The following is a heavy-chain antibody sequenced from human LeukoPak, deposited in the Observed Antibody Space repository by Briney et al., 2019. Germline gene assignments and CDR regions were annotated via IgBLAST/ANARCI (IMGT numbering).Heavy chain of an antibody. Sequence: SETLSLTCTVSGGSISSSSYYWGWIRQPPGKGLEWIGSIYYSGSTYYNPSLKSRVTISVDTSKNQFSLKLSSVTAADTAVYYCARLPNYGDYLLPFDYWGQGTLVTVSS. CDR3: ARLPNYGDYLLPFDY. D-gene: IGHD4-17*01. V-gene: IGHV4-39*01. CDR2: IYYSGST. CDR1: GGSISSSSYY. J-gene: IGHJ4*02.